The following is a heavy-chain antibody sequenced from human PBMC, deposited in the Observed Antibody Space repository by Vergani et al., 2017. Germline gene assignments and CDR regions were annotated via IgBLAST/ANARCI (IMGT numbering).Heavy chain of an antibody. D-gene: IGHD5-18*01. Sequence: QVQLQESGPGLVKPSQTLSLTCTVSGGSINSDNYHWGWIRQHPGKGLEWIGYIYYSGSNYYNPSLKSRVSMSVDTSKNQFSLKLSSVTAADTAVYYCARGPRGYSYGPFGYWGQGTLVTVSS. J-gene: IGHJ4*02. CDR3: ARGPRGYSYGPFGY. CDR2: IYYSGSN. V-gene: IGHV4-31*03. CDR1: GGSINSDNYH.